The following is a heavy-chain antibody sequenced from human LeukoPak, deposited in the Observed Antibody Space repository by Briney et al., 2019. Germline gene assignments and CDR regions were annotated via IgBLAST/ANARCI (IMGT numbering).Heavy chain of an antibody. V-gene: IGHV3-23*01. CDR2: IDGSGGTT. CDR3: AKAHCSSTSCSRADN. D-gene: IGHD2-2*01. Sequence: GGSLRLSCAASGFTFTRNAMAWVRQAPRKGLEWVSAIDGSGGTTFYADSVKGRVTISRVQSTNTVYLQMNSLRADDTAVYYCAKAHCSSTSCSRADNWGQGTLVTVSS. J-gene: IGHJ4*02. CDR1: GFTFTRNA.